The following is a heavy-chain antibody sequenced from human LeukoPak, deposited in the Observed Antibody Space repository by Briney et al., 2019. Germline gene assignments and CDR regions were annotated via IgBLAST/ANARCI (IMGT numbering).Heavy chain of an antibody. CDR1: GFTFDDYA. D-gene: IGHD6-19*01. J-gene: IGHJ4*02. CDR2: ISGNGGST. Sequence: GGSLRLSCAASGFTFDDYAMHWVRQVPGKGLEWVSLISGNGGSTYYADSVKGRFSISRDNAKNTLYLHMNCLRAEDTAVYYCARGRLSSGWYDDWGQGTLVTVSS. V-gene: IGHV3-43*02. CDR3: ARGRLSSGWYDD.